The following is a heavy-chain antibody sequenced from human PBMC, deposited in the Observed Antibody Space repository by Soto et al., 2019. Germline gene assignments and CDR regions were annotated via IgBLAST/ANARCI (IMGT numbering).Heavy chain of an antibody. CDR1: GFTFSSYG. CDR3: AKDSTHCSGGSCYLFDY. CDR2: ISYDGTNK. Sequence: GGSLRLSCAASGFTFSSYGMHWVRQAPGKGLEWVAVISYDGTNKYYADSVKGRFSISRDNSKNTLYLQMNSLRAEDTAVYYCAKDSTHCSGGSCYLFDYWGQGTLVTVSS. D-gene: IGHD2-15*01. J-gene: IGHJ4*02. V-gene: IGHV3-30*18.